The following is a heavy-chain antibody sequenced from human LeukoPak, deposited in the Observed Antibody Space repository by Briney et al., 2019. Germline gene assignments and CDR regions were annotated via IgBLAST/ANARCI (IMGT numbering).Heavy chain of an antibody. CDR3: AKGYYGMDV. Sequence: GGSLTLSCAASGFTFSSYGMHWVRQAPGKGLEWVAILSYDGSNKYYADSVKGRFTISRDNSKNTLYLQMNSLRAEDTAVYYCAKGYYGMDVWGQGTTVTVSS. CDR2: LSYDGSNK. CDR1: GFTFSSYG. V-gene: IGHV3-30*18. J-gene: IGHJ6*02.